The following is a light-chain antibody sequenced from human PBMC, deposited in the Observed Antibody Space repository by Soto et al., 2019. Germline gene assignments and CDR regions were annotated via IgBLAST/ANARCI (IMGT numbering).Light chain of an antibody. J-gene: IGLJ2*01. CDR1: SSDVGGYNY. CDR3: SSYTSSGTLV. V-gene: IGLV2-14*01. Sequence: QSVLTQPASVSGSPGQSITISCTGTSSDVGGYNYVSWYQQYPGKAPKIMIYEVSNRPSGVSNRFSGSKSGYTASLTISGLQAEDEADYYCSSYTSSGTLVFGGGTKLTVL. CDR2: EVS.